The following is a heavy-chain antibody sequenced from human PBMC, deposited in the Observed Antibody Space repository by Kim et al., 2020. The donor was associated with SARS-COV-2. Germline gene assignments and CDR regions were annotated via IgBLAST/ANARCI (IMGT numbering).Heavy chain of an antibody. Sequence: GGSLRLSCAASGFTFSSYGMHWVRQAPGKGLEWVALIWFDGSDKYYADAVKGRFTSSRDNSKNTLYLQMNSLRAEDTAVYYCAKDADMYYFDYWGQGTLVTVSS. CDR1: GFTFSSYG. CDR3: AKDADMYYFDY. D-gene: IGHD2-15*01. CDR2: IWFDGSDK. V-gene: IGHV3-33*06. J-gene: IGHJ4*02.